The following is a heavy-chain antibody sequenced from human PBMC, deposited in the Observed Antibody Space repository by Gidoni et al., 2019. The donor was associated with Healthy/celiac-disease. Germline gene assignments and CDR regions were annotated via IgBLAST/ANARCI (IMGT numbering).Heavy chain of an antibody. V-gene: IGHV3-30*18. CDR3: AKDMPLGYCSGGSCPTLGY. Sequence: QVQLVESGGGVVQPGRTLRLSCAASGFTFSSYGMHWVSQAPGKGLEWVAVISYDGSNKYYADSVKGRFTISRDNSKNTLYLQMNSLRAEDTAVYYCAKDMPLGYCSGGSCPTLGYWGQGTLVTVSS. CDR2: ISYDGSNK. J-gene: IGHJ4*02. CDR1: GFTFSSYG. D-gene: IGHD2-15*01.